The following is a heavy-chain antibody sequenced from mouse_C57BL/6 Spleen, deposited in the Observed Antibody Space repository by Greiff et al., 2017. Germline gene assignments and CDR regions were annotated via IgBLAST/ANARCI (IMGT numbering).Heavy chain of an antibody. J-gene: IGHJ4*01. D-gene: IGHD6-5*01. Sequence: EVKLVESVAELVRPGASVKLSCTASGFNIKNTYMHWVKQRPEQGLEGIGRIDPANGNTKYAPKFQGKATITADTSSNTAYLLLRSLTSEDTAIYYCASYLPGYAMDYWGQGTSVTVSS. V-gene: IGHV14-3*01. CDR1: GFNIKNTY. CDR3: ASYLPGYAMDY. CDR2: IDPANGNT.